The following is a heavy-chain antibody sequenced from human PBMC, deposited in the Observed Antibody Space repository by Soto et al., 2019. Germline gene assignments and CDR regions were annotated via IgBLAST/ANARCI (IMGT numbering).Heavy chain of an antibody. J-gene: IGHJ6*02. CDR3: ARELGIAAAGYYYYYGMDV. Sequence: GGFLRLSCAASGFSFSDYYVSWIRQAPGKGLEWVSLISTSGSSTDYADSVKGRFTISRDNAKNSLSLQMNSLRAEDTAVYYCARELGIAAAGYYYYYGMDVWGQGTTVTVSS. D-gene: IGHD6-13*01. CDR1: GFSFSDYY. V-gene: IGHV3-11*04. CDR2: ISTSGSST.